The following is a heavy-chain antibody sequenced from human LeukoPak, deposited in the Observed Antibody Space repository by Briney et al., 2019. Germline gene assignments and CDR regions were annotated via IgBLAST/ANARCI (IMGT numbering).Heavy chain of an antibody. CDR1: GFTFSSHA. V-gene: IGHV3-23*01. Sequence: GGSLRVSCAASGFTFSSHAMSWVRQAPGKGLEWVSAISSGGGSTYYADSVKGRFTISRDNSKNTLYLQMNSLRAEDTAVYYCASRDGNYYFDYWGQGTPVTVSS. CDR2: ISSGGGST. D-gene: IGHD5-24*01. J-gene: IGHJ4*02. CDR3: ASRDGNYYFDY.